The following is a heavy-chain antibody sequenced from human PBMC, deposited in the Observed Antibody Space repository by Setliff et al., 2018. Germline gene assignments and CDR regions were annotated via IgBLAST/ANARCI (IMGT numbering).Heavy chain of an antibody. Sequence: ASVKVSCKASGYTFTSYALHWVRQAPGQRLEWMGWINTGNGNTKYSQNFQGRVTMTTDASTNTAYMELRSLGSDDTAVYYCATFRGYTYGYDYWGQGTLVTVSS. V-gene: IGHV1-3*04. J-gene: IGHJ4*02. CDR1: GYTFTSYA. D-gene: IGHD5-18*01. CDR3: ATFRGYTYGYDY. CDR2: INTGNGNT.